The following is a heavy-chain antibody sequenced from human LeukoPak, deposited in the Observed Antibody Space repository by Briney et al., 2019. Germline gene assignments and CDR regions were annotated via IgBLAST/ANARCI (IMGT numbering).Heavy chain of an antibody. J-gene: IGHJ4*02. V-gene: IGHV3-74*01. D-gene: IGHD2-21*02. CDR1: GFTYSNYW. CDR3: AKDLCGGDCLPFDY. Sequence: GGSLRLSCVGSGFTYSNYWMHWVRQAPGKGPVWVSRINPDGTTTDYADSVKGRFTISRDNSKNTLYLQMNSLRVEDTAVYYCAKDLCGGDCLPFDYGGQGTLVTVSS. CDR2: INPDGTTT.